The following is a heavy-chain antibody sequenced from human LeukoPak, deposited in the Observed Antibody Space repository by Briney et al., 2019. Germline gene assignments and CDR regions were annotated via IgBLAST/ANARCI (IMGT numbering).Heavy chain of an antibody. J-gene: IGHJ5*02. CDR3: ARAVQTIFGVVTGFDP. D-gene: IGHD3-3*01. Sequence: SETLSLTCTVSGGSISSYYWSWIRQPPAKGLAWIGYIYYSGSTNYNPSLKSRVTISVDTSKNQFSLKLSSVTAADTAVYYCARAVQTIFGVVTGFDPWGQGTLVTVSS. CDR1: GGSISSYY. CDR2: IYYSGST. V-gene: IGHV4-59*01.